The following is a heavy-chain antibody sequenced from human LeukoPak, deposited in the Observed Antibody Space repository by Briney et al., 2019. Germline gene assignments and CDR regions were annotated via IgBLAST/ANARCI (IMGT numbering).Heavy chain of an antibody. V-gene: IGHV3-7*01. CDR2: IKQDGSEK. CDR1: GFTFSSYW. Sequence: PGGSLRLSCAASGFTFSSYWMSWVRQAPGKGLEWVANIKQDGSEKYYVDSVKGRFTISRDNAKNSLYLQMNSLRAEDTAVYYCAREFSYYYYYMDVWDKGTTVTVSS. CDR3: AREFSYYYYYMDV. J-gene: IGHJ6*03.